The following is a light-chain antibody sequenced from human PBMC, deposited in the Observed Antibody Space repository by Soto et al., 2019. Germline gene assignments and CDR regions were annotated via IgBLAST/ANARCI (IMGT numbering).Light chain of an antibody. CDR1: SGHSSYI. CDR2: LEGSGSS. Sequence: QSVLTQSSSASASLGSSVTLTCTLSSGHSSYIIAWHHQQQGKAPPYLMKLEGSGSSNKGSGVPDRFSGSSSGADLYLTVPNLEVEDEANYYCETWDRNTRVFGGGTKLTVL. CDR3: ETWDRNTRV. V-gene: IGLV4-60*02. J-gene: IGLJ2*01.